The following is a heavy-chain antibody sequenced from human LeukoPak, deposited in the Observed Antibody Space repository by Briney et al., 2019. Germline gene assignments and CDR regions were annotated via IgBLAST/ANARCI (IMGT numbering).Heavy chain of an antibody. CDR2: IRYDGSDT. J-gene: IGHJ3*02. CDR3: ADQLGVTSFDI. D-gene: IGHD1-26*01. Sequence: PGGSLRLSCEVSRFSFNTYGMHWVRQAPGKGLEWVAFIRYDGSDTYYADSVKGRFTISRDNSKNTLYLQMYSLRPEDTALYYCADQLGVTSFDIWGQGTMVTVSS. V-gene: IGHV3-30*02. CDR1: RFSFNTYG.